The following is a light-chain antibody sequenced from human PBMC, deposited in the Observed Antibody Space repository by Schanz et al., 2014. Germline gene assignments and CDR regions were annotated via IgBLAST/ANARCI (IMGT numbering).Light chain of an antibody. J-gene: IGLJ2*01. CDR1: SSDVGGYNY. CDR2: DVS. CDR3: SSFTSSSSCL. V-gene: IGLV2-11*01. Sequence: QSALTQPRSVSGSPGQSVTISCTGTSSDVGGYNYVSWYQQHPGKVPKLMIYDVSKRPSGVPDRFSGSKSGNTASLTISGLQAEDEADYYCSSFTSSSSCLFGGGTKLTVL.